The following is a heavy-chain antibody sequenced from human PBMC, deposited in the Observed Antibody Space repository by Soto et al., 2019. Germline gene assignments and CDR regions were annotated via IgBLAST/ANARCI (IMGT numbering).Heavy chain of an antibody. J-gene: IGHJ4*02. CDR3: ARDYSSGYYYFDY. D-gene: IGHD3-22*01. Sequence: PGGSLRLSCAASGFTFSSYAMHWVRQAPGKGLEWVAVISYDGSNKYYADSVKGRFTISRDNSKNTLYLQMNSLRAEDTAVYYCARDYSSGYYYFDYWGQGTLVTVSS. V-gene: IGHV3-30-3*01. CDR1: GFTFSSYA. CDR2: ISYDGSNK.